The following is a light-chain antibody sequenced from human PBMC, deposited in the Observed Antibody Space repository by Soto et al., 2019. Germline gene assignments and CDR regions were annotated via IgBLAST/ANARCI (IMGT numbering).Light chain of an antibody. J-gene: IGKJ5*01. Sequence: DIVMTQSPATLSVSPGERPTLSCMASQSVSSNLAWYQQKPGQAPRLLIYGASTRATGIPARFSVSGPGTEFTLTISSLQYEDFAVYDCQQYNNWTLTFGQGTRLEIK. V-gene: IGKV3D-15*01. CDR1: QSVSSN. CDR3: QQYNNWTLT. CDR2: GAS.